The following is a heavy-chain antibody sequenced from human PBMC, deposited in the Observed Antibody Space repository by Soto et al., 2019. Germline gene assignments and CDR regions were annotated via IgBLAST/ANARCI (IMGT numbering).Heavy chain of an antibody. J-gene: IGHJ4*02. D-gene: IGHD2-21*01. CDR2: FNPNSGGT. CDR1: GGTFNNYA. Sequence: QVQLVQSGAEVKRPGSSVKVSCKASGGTFNNYALSWVRQAPGQGLEWMGWFNPNSGGTNYAQKFQGRVTMTGDTSISTAYMELNRLTSDDTAVYFCARGRTIVSPGNWGQGTLVSVSS. CDR3: ARGRTIVSPGN. V-gene: IGHV1-2*02.